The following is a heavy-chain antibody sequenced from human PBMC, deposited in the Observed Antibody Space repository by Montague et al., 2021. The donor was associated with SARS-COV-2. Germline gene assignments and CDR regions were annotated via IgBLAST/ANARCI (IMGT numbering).Heavy chain of an antibody. CDR2: IYYTGST. D-gene: IGHD3-9*01. Sequence: SETLSLTCTVSGGSLTNYYWSWIRQPPGKGLEWIGYIYYTGSTTYNPSLESRVTMSVDTSKNQFSLKLTSVTAADTAVYYCAREYYDCLTGYYGFDSWGQGTLLTVSS. J-gene: IGHJ4*02. V-gene: IGHV4-59*01. CDR1: GGSLTNYY. CDR3: AREYYDCLTGYYGFDS.